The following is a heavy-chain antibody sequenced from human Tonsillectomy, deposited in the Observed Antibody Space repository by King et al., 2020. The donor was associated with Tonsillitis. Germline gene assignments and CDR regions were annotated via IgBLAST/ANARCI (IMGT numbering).Heavy chain of an antibody. CDR2: INTNTGNP. CDR1: GYTFTSYA. D-gene: IGHD5-12*01. J-gene: IGHJ4*02. V-gene: IGHV7-4-1*02. Sequence: QLVQSGSELKKPGASVKVSCQASGYTFTSYAMNWVRQAPGQGLEWMGWINTNTGNPTYAQGFTGRFVFSLDTSVSTAYLQISSLKAEGTAVYYCAREVPYSGYDFGHDFDYWGQGTLVTVSS. CDR3: AREVPYSGYDFGHDFDY.